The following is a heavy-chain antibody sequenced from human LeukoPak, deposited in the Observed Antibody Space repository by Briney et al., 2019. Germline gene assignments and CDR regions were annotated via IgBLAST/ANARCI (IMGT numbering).Heavy chain of an antibody. J-gene: IGHJ4*02. V-gene: IGHV1-2*06. CDR1: GYTFTGYY. CDR2: INPNSGST. Sequence: ASVKVSCKASGYTFTGYYMHWVRQAPGQGLEWMGRINPNSGSTNYAQKFQGRVTMTRETSISTANRELSRLRSDDTAVYYGARSGYSYGYGDWGQGTLVTVSS. D-gene: IGHD5-18*01. CDR3: ARSGYSYGYGD.